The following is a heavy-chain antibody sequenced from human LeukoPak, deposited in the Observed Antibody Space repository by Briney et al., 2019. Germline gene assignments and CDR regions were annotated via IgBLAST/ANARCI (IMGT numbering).Heavy chain of an antibody. CDR1: GGTFSSYA. V-gene: IGHV1-69*04. J-gene: IGHJ4*02. Sequence: GASVKVSCKASGGTFSSYAISWVRQAPGQGLGWMGRIIPILGIANYAQKFQGRVTITADKSTSTAYMELSSLRSEDTAVYYCATLGSYYDKYWGQGTLVTVSS. D-gene: IGHD3-9*01. CDR2: IIPILGIA. CDR3: ATLGSYYDKY.